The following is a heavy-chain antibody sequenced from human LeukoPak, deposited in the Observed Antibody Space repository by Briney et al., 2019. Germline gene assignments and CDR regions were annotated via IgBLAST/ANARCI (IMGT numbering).Heavy chain of an antibody. Sequence: PGGSLRLSCAASGFTFRDSYMSWIRQAPGKGLEWLSYINSVSNIISYADSVKGRFTISRDNAKNSLYLQMHGPRAEDTAVYYCARAGGGNMDFQHWGQGTLVTVSS. CDR3: ARAGGGNMDFQH. J-gene: IGHJ1*01. CDR2: INSVSNII. CDR1: GFTFRDSY. D-gene: IGHD4-23*01. V-gene: IGHV3-11*04.